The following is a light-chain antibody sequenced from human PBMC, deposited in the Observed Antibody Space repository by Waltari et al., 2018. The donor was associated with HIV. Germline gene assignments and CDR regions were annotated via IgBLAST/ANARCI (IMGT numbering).Light chain of an antibody. CDR1: NNHLGTYHY. V-gene: IGLV2-14*03. CDR3: SSYTSSISLV. J-gene: IGLJ3*02. Sequence: QSALTHPAPVSGTPGQSITISCTGTNNHLGTYHYIPWYQQHPGKAPKLMIYDVTDRPSGFSDRFSGSKSGNTASLTISGLQAEDEADYYCSSYTSSISLVFGGGTKVTVL. CDR2: DVT.